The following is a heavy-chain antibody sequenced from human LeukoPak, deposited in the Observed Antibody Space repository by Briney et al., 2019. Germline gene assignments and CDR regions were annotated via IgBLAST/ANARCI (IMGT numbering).Heavy chain of an antibody. V-gene: IGHV4-31*03. Sequence: PAQTLSLTCSVPGGSFSSGAYYWSWIRQLPGKGLEWIGYIHYSGSPYYNPSLKSRVSISVDTSKNQFSLKLSSVTAADTAVYYCARDSGYDSSGFYYGGFDPWGQGTLVTVSS. J-gene: IGHJ5*02. D-gene: IGHD3-22*01. CDR3: ARDSGYDSSGFYYGGFDP. CDR1: GGSFSSGAYY. CDR2: IHYSGSP.